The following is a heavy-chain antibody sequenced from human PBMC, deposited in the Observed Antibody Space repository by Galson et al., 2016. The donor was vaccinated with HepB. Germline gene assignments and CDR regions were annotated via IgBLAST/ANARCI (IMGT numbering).Heavy chain of an antibody. D-gene: IGHD2-2*01. J-gene: IGHJ4*02. CDR3: ARSSSCSTINCFLPFDS. CDR1: GFTFSSPA. Sequence: ALRLSCAASGFTFSSPAMHWGRQAPGKGLEWVAIVSDDGTHTDYADSVKGRFTISRDNSKNTLYLQMNSLRAEDTSMYYCARSSSCSTINCFLPFDSWGLGTLVTVSS. CDR2: VSDDGTHT. V-gene: IGHV3-30-3*01.